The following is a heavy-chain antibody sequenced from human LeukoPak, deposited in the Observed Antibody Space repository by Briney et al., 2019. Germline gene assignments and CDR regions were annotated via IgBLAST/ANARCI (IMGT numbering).Heavy chain of an antibody. J-gene: IGHJ5*02. CDR3: ARGQDYYGSGSYGVDWFDP. Sequence: ASVKVSCKASGYTFTSYDINWVRQATGQGLEWVGWMNPNSGNTGYAQKFQGRVTITRNTSISTAYMELSSLRSEDTAVYYCARGQDYYGSGSYGVDWFDPWGQGTLVTVSS. CDR2: MNPNSGNT. CDR1: GYTFTSYD. D-gene: IGHD3-10*01. V-gene: IGHV1-8*03.